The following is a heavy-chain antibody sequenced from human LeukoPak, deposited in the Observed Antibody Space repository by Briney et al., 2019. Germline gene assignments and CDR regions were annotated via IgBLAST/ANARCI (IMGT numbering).Heavy chain of an antibody. CDR2: MYTSGST. J-gene: IGHJ5*02. CDR1: GGSISSYY. D-gene: IGHD3-3*01. V-gene: IGHV4-4*07. Sequence: SETLSLTCTVSGGSISSYYWSWIRQPAGKGLQWIGRMYTSGSTNYNPSLKSRVTMSVDTSKNQFSLRLSSVTAADTAVYYCARARYYDFWSGFNWFDPWGQGTLVTVSS. CDR3: ARARYYDFWSGFNWFDP.